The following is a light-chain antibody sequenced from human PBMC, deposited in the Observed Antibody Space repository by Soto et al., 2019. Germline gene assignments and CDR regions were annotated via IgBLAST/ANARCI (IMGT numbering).Light chain of an antibody. J-gene: IGKJ1*01. CDR3: QHRGDWPLT. CDR1: QTVYRF. V-gene: IGKV3-11*01. CDR2: DAL. Sequence: EVVLTQSPATLSLSPGQRATLFCRASQTVYRFLAWYHQRPGQAPRLLIYDALYRATGLPDRFSGSGSGTDFTLTISSLEPEDFGVYYCQHRGDWPLTFGQGTRLEVK.